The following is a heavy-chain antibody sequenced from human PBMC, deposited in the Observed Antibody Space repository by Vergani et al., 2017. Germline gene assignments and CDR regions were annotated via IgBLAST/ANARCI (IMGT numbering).Heavy chain of an antibody. CDR2: IQFDGSNQ. CDR3: AKHFRGWGIDY. V-gene: IGHV3-30*02. J-gene: IGHJ4*02. CDR1: GFTLSNYD. D-gene: IGHD3-16*01. Sequence: QVQLVESGGGVVQRGGSLRLSCATSGFTLSNYDMQWIRQGPGKGLEFVAFIQFDGSNQYYADSAKGRFTLSRDFSKNTPYLQMNSLRTDDTATYYCAKHFRGWGIDYWGQGTQVIVSS.